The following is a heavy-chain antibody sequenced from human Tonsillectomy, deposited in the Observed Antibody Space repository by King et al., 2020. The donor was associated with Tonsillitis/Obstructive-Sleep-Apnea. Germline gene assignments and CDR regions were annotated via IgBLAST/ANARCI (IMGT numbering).Heavy chain of an antibody. J-gene: IGHJ5*02. Sequence: QLVQSGGGLVQPGGSLRLCCAASGFTFSSYSMNWVRQAPVKGLECVSYISSSSITIYYAESVKGRVTISRDNAKNSLYLQMNSLRDEDTAVYYCAGGKAAARYNWFDPWGQGTLVTVSS. V-gene: IGHV3-48*02. CDR2: ISSSSITI. CDR3: AGGKAAARYNWFDP. CDR1: GFTFSSYS. D-gene: IGHD2-2*01.